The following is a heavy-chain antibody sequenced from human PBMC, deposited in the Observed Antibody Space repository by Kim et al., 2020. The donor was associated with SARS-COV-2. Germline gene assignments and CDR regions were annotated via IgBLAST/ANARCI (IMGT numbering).Heavy chain of an antibody. Sequence: ASVKVSCKASGYTFTSYGISWVRQAPGQGLEWMGWISAYNGNTNYAQKLQGRVTMTTDTSTSTAYMELRSLRSDDTAVYYCARYLVPAAMGLPVNWFDPWGQGTLVTVSS. J-gene: IGHJ5*02. CDR3: ARYLVPAAMGLPVNWFDP. V-gene: IGHV1-18*01. CDR2: ISAYNGNT. CDR1: GYTFTSYG. D-gene: IGHD2-2*01.